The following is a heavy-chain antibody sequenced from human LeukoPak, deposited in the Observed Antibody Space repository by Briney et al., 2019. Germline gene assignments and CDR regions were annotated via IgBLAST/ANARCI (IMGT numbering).Heavy chain of an antibody. D-gene: IGHD3-10*02. CDR2: IYSGGST. J-gene: IGHJ6*04. Sequence: PGGSLRLSCAASGFSVGSNYMTWVRQAPGKGLEWVSLIYSGGSTYYADSVKGRFTISRDNSKNTLYLQMNSLRAEDTAVYYCAELGITMIGGVWGKGTTVTISS. CDR3: AELGITMIGGV. CDR1: GFSVGSNY. V-gene: IGHV3-66*01.